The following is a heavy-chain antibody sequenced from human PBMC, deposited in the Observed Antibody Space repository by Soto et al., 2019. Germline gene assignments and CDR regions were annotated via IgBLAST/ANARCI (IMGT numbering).Heavy chain of an antibody. V-gene: IGHV5-51*01. CDR2: IHPGDSDT. Sequence: GEVLEISFQGSRYRFTNYWGGWVRQKPGRGLEWMGIIHPGDSDTRYSPFFQGQVTISADKSISTAYLQWSSLKASDTAMYYCARHTVEMATTTDAFDIWGQGTMVTVSS. J-gene: IGHJ3*02. D-gene: IGHD1-1*01. CDR1: RYRFTNYW. CDR3: ARHTVEMATTTDAFDI.